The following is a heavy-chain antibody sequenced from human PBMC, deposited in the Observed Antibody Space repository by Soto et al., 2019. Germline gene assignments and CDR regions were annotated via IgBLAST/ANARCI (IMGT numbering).Heavy chain of an antibody. J-gene: IGHJ4*02. V-gene: IGHV1-2*02. CDR1: GYTFTGYY. Sequence: ASVKVSCKASGYTFTGYYMHWVRQAPGQGLEWMGWINPNSGGTDYAQKFQGRVTMTRDTSISTAYMELSRLRSDDTAVYYCARVSHDYDSSGYYWGQGTLVTVSS. CDR2: INPNSGGT. D-gene: IGHD3-22*01. CDR3: ARVSHDYDSSGYY.